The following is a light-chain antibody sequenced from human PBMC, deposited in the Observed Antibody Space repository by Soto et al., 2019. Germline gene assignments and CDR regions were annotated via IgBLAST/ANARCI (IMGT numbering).Light chain of an antibody. CDR3: QHLKSYPIT. V-gene: IGKV1-9*01. Sequence: DIQLTQSPSFLSASVGDRVTITCRASQGINSYLAWYQQKPGKAPNLLIYAASTLQSGVPSRFSGSGSGTEFTITISSLQPEDFALYYCQHLKSYPITFGQGTRLEIK. J-gene: IGKJ5*01. CDR1: QGINSY. CDR2: AAS.